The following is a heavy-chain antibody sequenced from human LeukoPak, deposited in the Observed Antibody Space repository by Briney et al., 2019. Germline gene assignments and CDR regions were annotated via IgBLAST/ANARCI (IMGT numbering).Heavy chain of an antibody. CDR3: ARANYYFDY. J-gene: IGHJ4*02. Sequence: SQTLSLTCAVSGGSTSSGGYSWSWIRQPPGKGLEWIGYIYHSGSTYYNPSLKSRVTISVDRSKNQFSLKLSSVTAADTAVYYCARANYYFDYWGQGTLVTVSS. CDR2: IYHSGST. V-gene: IGHV4-30-2*01. CDR1: GGSTSSGGYS.